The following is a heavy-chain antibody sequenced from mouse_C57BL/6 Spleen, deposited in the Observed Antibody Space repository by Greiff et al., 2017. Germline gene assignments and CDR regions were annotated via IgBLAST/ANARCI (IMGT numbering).Heavy chain of an antibody. CDR3: AYNYSYYFDY. J-gene: IGHJ2*01. CDR1: GYTFTSYW. D-gene: IGHD1-3*01. Sequence: QVQLQQPGAELVKPGASVKLSCKASGYTFTSYWMHWVKQRPGQGLEWIGMIYPNSGSTNYNEKFKSKATLTVDKSSSTAYMQLSSLTSEDSAVYYCAYNYSYYFDYWGQGTTLTVSS. CDR2: IYPNSGST. V-gene: IGHV1-64*01.